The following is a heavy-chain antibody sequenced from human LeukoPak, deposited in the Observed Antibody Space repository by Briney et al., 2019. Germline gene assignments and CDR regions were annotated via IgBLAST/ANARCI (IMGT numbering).Heavy chain of an antibody. V-gene: IGHV3-49*04. CDR3: TRDLSSPYYYDTSPPYYFDY. J-gene: IGHJ4*02. CDR1: GFTLSNAW. CDR2: IRSKAYGGTI. D-gene: IGHD3-22*01. Sequence: GGSLRLSCAASGFTLSNAWMNWVRQAPGKGLEWVGFIRSKAYGGTIEYAASVKGRFTISRDDSKIIAYLQMNSLKTEDTAVYYCTRDLSSPYYYDTSPPYYFDYWGQGTLVTVAS.